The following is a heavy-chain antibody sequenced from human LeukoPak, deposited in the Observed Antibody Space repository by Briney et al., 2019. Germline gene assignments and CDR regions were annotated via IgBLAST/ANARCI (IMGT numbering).Heavy chain of an antibody. CDR3: ARDIVRGKDAFDI. V-gene: IGHV4-59*12. Sequence: SETLSLTCTVSGGSISSYYWSWIRQPPGKGLEWIGYIYYSGSTNYNPSLKSRVTISVDTSKNQFSLKLSSVTAADTAVYYCARDIVRGKDAFDIWGQGTMVTVSS. CDR1: GGSISSYY. J-gene: IGHJ3*02. CDR2: IYYSGST. D-gene: IGHD3-10*01.